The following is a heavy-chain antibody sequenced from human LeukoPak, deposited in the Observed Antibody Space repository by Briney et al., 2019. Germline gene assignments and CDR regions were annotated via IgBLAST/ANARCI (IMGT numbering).Heavy chain of an antibody. V-gene: IGHV7-4-1*02. Sequence: WASVKVSCKASGYTFTSYAMNWVRQAPGQGLEWMGWINTNTGNPTYAQGFTGRFVFSLDTSVSTAYLQISSLKAEDTAVYYCARGRYSSGWYKEKTWFDPWGQGILVTVSS. CDR3: ARGRYSSGWYKEKTWFDP. J-gene: IGHJ5*02. CDR1: GYTFTSYA. CDR2: INTNTGNP. D-gene: IGHD6-19*01.